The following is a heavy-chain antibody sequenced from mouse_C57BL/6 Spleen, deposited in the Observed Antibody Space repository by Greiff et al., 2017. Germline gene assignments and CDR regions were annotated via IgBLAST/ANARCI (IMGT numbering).Heavy chain of an antibody. CDR1: GYAFSSSW. Sequence: VQLQQSGPELVKPGASVKISCKASGYAFSSSWMNWVKPRPGKGLEWIGRIYPGDGDTNYNGKFKGKATLTADKSSSTAYMQLSSRTSEDSAVYYCARANYSNFYYFDYWGQGTTLTVSS. J-gene: IGHJ2*01. CDR3: ARANYSNFYYFDY. CDR2: IYPGDGDT. V-gene: IGHV1-82*01. D-gene: IGHD2-5*01.